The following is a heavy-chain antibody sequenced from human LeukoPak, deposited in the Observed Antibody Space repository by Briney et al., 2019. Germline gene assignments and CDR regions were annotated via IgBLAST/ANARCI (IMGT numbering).Heavy chain of an antibody. Sequence: GGSLRLSCAASGLTVSSNYMSWVRQAPGKGLVWVSRINEDGSTTNYADSVKGRSTIFRDNAKNTLYLQMNSLRAEDTAVYYCVRDLGGRSGHWGQGTLVTVSS. CDR3: VRDLGGRSGH. CDR2: INEDGSTT. J-gene: IGHJ4*02. V-gene: IGHV3-74*01. D-gene: IGHD1-26*01. CDR1: GLTVSSNY.